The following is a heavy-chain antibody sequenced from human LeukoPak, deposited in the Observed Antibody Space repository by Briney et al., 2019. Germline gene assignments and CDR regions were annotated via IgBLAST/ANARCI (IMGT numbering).Heavy chain of an antibody. CDR3: ARAAGAAFDY. J-gene: IGHJ4*02. CDR2: IYTSGST. D-gene: IGHD1-26*01. CDR1: GGSISSGTYY. Sequence: SQTLSLTGTVSGGSISSGTYYWTWIRQPAGKGLEWIGRIYTSGSTNYNPSLKSRVTISVDTSKDQFSLKLSSVTAADTAVYYCARAAGAAFDYWGQGTLVTVS. V-gene: IGHV4-61*02.